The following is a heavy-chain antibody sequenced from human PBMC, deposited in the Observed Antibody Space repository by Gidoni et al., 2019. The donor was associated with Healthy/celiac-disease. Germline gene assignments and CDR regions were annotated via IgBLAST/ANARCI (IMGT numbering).Heavy chain of an antibody. J-gene: IGHJ5*02. CDR3: ARDRVTMVRGVTKGGNWFDP. CDR2: IYTRGST. D-gene: IGHD3-10*01. CDR1: GGSISSYY. V-gene: IGHV4-4*07. Sequence: QVQLQESGPGLVKPSEPLSLTCTVSGGSISSYYWSWIRQPAGKGLEWVGRIYTRGSTNYNPSLKSRVTMSVDTSKNQFSRKLSSVTAADTAVYYCARDRVTMVRGVTKGGNWFDPWGQGTLVTVSS.